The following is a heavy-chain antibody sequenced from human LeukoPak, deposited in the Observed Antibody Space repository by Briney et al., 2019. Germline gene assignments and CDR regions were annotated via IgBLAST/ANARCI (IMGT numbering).Heavy chain of an antibody. J-gene: IGHJ6*03. CDR3: ARDAQAPWFGELPNYYYYYYMDV. CDR1: GFTFDDYA. D-gene: IGHD3-10*01. CDR2: ISWNSGSI. Sequence: GGSLRLSCAASGFTFDDYAMHWVRQAPGKGLEWVSGISWNSGSIVYADSVKGRFTISRDNAKNSLYLQMNSLRAEDTAVYYCARDAQAPWFGELPNYYYYYYMDVWGKGTTVTVSS. V-gene: IGHV3-9*01.